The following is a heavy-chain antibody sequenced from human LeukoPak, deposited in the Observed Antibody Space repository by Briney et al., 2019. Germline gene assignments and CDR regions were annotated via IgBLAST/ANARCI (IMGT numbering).Heavy chain of an antibody. CDR3: ARGLAGFFHYYYYYMDV. D-gene: IGHD2/OR15-2a*01. Sequence: ASVKVSCKASGGTFSSYAINWVRQATGQGLEWMGWMNPNSGNTGYAQKFQGRVTITRNTSISTAYMELSSLRSEDTAVYYCARGLAGFFHYYYYYMDVWGKGTTVTVSS. CDR2: MNPNSGNT. CDR1: GGTFSSYA. J-gene: IGHJ6*03. V-gene: IGHV1-8*03.